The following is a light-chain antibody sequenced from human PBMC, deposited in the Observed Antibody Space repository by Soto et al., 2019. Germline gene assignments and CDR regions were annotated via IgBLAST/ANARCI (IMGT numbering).Light chain of an antibody. CDR3: TSYTSSSTYV. CDR1: SSDVGGYNS. J-gene: IGLJ1*01. V-gene: IGLV2-14*01. Sequence: QSVLTQPASVSGSPGQSITISCTGTSSDVGGYNSVSWYQQHPGKAPKLMIYDVYNRPSGVSNRSSGSKSDNTASLTISGLQAEDEADYYCTSYTSSSTYVFGTGTKVTVL. CDR2: DVY.